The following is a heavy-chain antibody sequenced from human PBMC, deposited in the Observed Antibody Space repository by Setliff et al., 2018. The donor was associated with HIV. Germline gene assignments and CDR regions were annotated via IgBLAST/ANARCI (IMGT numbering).Heavy chain of an antibody. Sequence: TLSLTCLVFGYSISDGYRWGWIRQSPGKGPQWIASIYSTGDTYYNPSLKSRVTISVDTSKNQFSLKLSSVTAADTAVYYCAREGSIVATIRRWYYYYMDVWGKGTTVTVSS. V-gene: IGHV4-38-2*02. CDR3: AREGSIVATIRRWYYYYMDV. J-gene: IGHJ6*03. CDR1: GYSISDGYR. D-gene: IGHD5-12*01. CDR2: IYSTGDT.